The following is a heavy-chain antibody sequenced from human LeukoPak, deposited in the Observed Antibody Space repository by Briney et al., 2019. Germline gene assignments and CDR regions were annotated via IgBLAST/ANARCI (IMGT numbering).Heavy chain of an antibody. CDR1: GFFFSSYW. Sequence: GGSLRLSCATSGFFFSSYWLSWVRQAPGKGLEWVSIITGTGGKYYGDSVKGRFVLSRDNFKNTVYMQMSSLRAEDTATYYCAKDYCRDGNCPFPFLDSWGQGTLVTVSS. D-gene: IGHD2-15*01. CDR2: ITGTGGK. J-gene: IGHJ4*02. CDR3: AKDYCRDGNCPFPFLDS. V-gene: IGHV3-23*01.